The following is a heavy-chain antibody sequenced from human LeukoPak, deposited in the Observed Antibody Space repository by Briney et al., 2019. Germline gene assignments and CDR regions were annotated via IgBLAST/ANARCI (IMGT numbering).Heavy chain of an antibody. CDR1: GFTFSSYW. CDR2: INSDGIST. D-gene: IGHD6-13*01. J-gene: IGHJ4*02. Sequence: GGSLRLSCAASGFTFSSYWMHWVRQAPGKGLVWVSRINSDGISTKYADSVKGRFTISRDNAKNTLFLQMNSLRAQDTAVYYCASAPPGIAAYFDYWGQGTLVTVSS. V-gene: IGHV3-74*03. CDR3: ASAPPGIAAYFDY.